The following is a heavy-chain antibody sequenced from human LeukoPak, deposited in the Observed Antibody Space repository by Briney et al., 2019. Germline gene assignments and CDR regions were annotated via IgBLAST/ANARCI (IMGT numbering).Heavy chain of an antibody. D-gene: IGHD4-17*01. Sequence: PGGSLRLSCAASGFTFSSYAIHWVRQAPGKGLEWVAVILCDGSNKYYADSVKGRFTISRDNSKNTLYLQMNSLRAEDTAVYYCARGDTVTTYYFDYWGQGTLVTVSS. CDR2: ILCDGSNK. V-gene: IGHV3-30*04. CDR3: ARGDTVTTYYFDY. CDR1: GFTFSSYA. J-gene: IGHJ4*02.